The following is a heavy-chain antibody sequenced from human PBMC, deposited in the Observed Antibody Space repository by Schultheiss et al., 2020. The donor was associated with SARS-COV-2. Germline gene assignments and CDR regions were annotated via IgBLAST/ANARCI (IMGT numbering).Heavy chain of an antibody. J-gene: IGHJ4*02. CDR2: IYTSGST. CDR3: ARVRRITMVRGPILGGYYFDY. D-gene: IGHD3-10*01. V-gene: IGHV4-4*07. Sequence: SETLSLTCTVSGGSISSYYWSWIRQPAGKGLEWIGRIYTSGSTNYNPSLKSRVTMSVDTSKNQFSLKLSSVTAADTAVYYCARVRRITMVRGPILGGYYFDYWGQGTLVTVSS. CDR1: GGSISSYY.